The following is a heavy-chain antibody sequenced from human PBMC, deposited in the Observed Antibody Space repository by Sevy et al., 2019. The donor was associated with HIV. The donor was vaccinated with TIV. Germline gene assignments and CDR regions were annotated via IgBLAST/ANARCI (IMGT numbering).Heavy chain of an antibody. D-gene: IGHD5-12*01. J-gene: IGHJ4*02. CDR3: AKERGDGYNPIDY. CDR1: GFTFSSYA. Sequence: GGSLRLSCAASGFTFSSYAMSWVRQAPGKGLDWVSSISGSAGITYYADSVKGRFTISRDNSKKTLFLQMSSLRAEDTAVYYCAKERGDGYNPIDYWGQGTLVTVSS. V-gene: IGHV3-23*01. CDR2: ISGSAGIT.